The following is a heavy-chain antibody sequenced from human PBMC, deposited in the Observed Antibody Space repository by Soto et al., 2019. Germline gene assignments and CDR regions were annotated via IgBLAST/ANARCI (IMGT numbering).Heavy chain of an antibody. J-gene: IGHJ6*03. CDR3: AREDIVVVPAAMSDYYYYYMEV. D-gene: IGHD2-2*01. V-gene: IGHV4-31*03. Sequence: SETLSLTCTVSGGSISSGGYYWSWIRQHPGKGLEWIGYIYYSGSTYYNPSLKSRVTISVDTSKNQFSLKLSSVTAADTAVYYCAREDIVVVPAAMSDYYYYYMEVWGKGTTVTVSS. CDR1: GGSISSGGYY. CDR2: IYYSGST.